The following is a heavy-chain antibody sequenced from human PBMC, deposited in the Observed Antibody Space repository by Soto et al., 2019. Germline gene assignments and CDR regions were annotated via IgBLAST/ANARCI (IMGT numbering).Heavy chain of an antibody. D-gene: IGHD2-15*01. CDR2: IYYSGGT. V-gene: IGHV4-61*01. J-gene: IGHJ4*02. CDR3: AIDVLCSGDDCYVDS. CDR1: GGSVSSGSHH. Sequence: QVQLQESGPGLVKPLETLSLTCTVSGGSVSSGSHHWSWIRQPPGKGLEGIGYIYYSGGTNYNPSLESRVTISIDTSKNQFSLKPSSVTATDTAVYYCAIDVLCSGDDCYVDSWGQRTLVTVSS.